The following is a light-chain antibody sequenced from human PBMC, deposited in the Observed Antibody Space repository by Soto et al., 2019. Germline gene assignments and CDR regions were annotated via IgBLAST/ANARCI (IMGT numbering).Light chain of an antibody. J-gene: IGKJ2*01. V-gene: IGKV3-20*01. CDR3: QRYGGSPLYT. Sequence: EIVLTQSPGTLSLSPGERATLSCRASQSVSSSYLGWYQQKPGQAPRLLIYGASSRATGIPDRFSGSGSGTDFTLTISRPEPEDFAVYYCQRYGGSPLYTFGQGTKLEIK. CDR1: QSVSSSY. CDR2: GAS.